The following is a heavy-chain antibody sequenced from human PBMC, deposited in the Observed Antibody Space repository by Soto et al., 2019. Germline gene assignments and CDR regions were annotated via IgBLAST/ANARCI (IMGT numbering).Heavy chain of an antibody. CDR1: GDSINSGSYY. CDR2: VYYGGST. J-gene: IGHJ6*02. CDR3: AGGDYYHSSGYYFYYYTMDV. V-gene: IGHV4-39*01. D-gene: IGHD3-22*01. Sequence: SETLSLTCSVSGDSINSGSYYWGWIRQPPGKGLEWIGNVYYGGSTYYNPSLKSRVTISVETSKSQFSLKLSSVTAADTAVYYCAGGDYYHSSGYYFYYYTMDVWGQGTTVTVSS.